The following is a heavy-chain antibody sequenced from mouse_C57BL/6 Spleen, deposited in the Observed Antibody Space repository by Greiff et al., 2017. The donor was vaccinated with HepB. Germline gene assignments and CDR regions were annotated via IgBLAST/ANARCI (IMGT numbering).Heavy chain of an antibody. CDR3: ASSFYYAMDY. Sequence: EVHLVESGGGLVKPGGSLKLSCAASGFTFSDYGMHWVRQAPEKGLEWVAYISSGSSTIYYADTVKGRFTISRDNAKNTLFLQMTSLRSEDTAMYYCASSFYYAMDYWGQGTSVTVSS. J-gene: IGHJ4*01. CDR1: GFTFSDYG. V-gene: IGHV5-17*01. CDR2: ISSGSSTI.